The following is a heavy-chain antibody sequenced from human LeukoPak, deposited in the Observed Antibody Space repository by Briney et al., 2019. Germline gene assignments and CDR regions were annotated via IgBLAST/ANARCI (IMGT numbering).Heavy chain of an antibody. V-gene: IGHV3-30*03. CDR3: ATPGVRGTIDPFDV. CDR2: ISYDGNNK. D-gene: IGHD3-10*01. CDR1: GFTFSSYG. Sequence: GRSLRLSCAASGFTFSSYGMHWVRQAPGKGLEWVAVISYDGNNKYYADSVKGRFTISRDNSKNTLYLQMNSLRAEDTAVYFCATPGVRGTIDPFDVWGNGTTVIVSS. J-gene: IGHJ6*04.